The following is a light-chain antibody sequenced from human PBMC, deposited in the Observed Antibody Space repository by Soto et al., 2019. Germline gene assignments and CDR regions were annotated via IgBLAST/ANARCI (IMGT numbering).Light chain of an antibody. J-gene: IGLJ1*01. Sequence: QSVLTQPPSASGTPGQRVTISCSGSSSNIGSNSVYWYQQLPGTAPKLLIYSNNQWPSGVPDRFSGSKSGTSASLAISGLRSEDEADYYCAVWDGSLSGYVFGTGTKVTVL. V-gene: IGLV1-47*02. CDR2: SNN. CDR3: AVWDGSLSGYV. CDR1: SSNIGSNS.